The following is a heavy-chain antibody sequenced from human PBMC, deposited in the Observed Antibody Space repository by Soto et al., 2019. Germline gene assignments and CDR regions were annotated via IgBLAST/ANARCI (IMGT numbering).Heavy chain of an antibody. D-gene: IGHD2-21*01. CDR2: FDPEDGET. CDR3: ETEIARSYYFDY. J-gene: IGHJ4*02. CDR1: GYTLTELS. Sequence: ASVKVSCKVSGYTLTELSMHWVRQAPGKGLEWMGGFDPEDGETIYAQKFQGRVTMTEDTSTDTAYMELSSLRSEDTAVYYCETEIARSYYFDYWGQGTLVTVSS. V-gene: IGHV1-24*01.